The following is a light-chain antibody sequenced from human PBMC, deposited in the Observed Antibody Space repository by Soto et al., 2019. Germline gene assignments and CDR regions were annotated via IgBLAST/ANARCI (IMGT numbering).Light chain of an antibody. CDR3: HQYGLLPRHP. CDR2: GAS. CDR1: QSVNSNY. V-gene: IGKV3-20*01. Sequence: EIVLTQSPGTLSLSPGEAAILSCRASQSVNSNYLAWYQQKPGQAPRLLIYGASSRATGVPNRFSDSGSGTDFTLTIGSLEPEDFAVYYCHQYGLLPRHPFGQGTKLEIK. J-gene: IGKJ2*01.